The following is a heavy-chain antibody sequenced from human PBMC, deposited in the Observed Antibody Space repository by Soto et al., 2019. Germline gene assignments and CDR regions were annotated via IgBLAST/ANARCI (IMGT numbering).Heavy chain of an antibody. J-gene: IGHJ6*02. CDR3: ARDYSSSRYYGMDF. D-gene: IGHD6-6*01. CDR2: ISSSGSTI. Sequence: PGGSLRLSCEASGFTFSGYYMSWVRQAPGKGLEWVSYISSSGSTIYYADSVKGRFTISRDNAKDSLYLQMNSLRAVVSAVYYCARDYSSSRYYGMDFWSQGTTVTVSS. V-gene: IGHV3-11*01. CDR1: GFTFSGYY.